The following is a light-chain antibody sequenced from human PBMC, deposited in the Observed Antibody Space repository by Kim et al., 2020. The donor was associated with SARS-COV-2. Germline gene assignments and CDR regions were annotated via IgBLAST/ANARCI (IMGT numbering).Light chain of an antibody. J-gene: IGLJ1*01. CDR3: QAWDSSTYV. V-gene: IGLV3-1*01. CDR2: QDS. Sequence: VAPGQKASITCSGEKLGEKYACWYQQKPGQSPVLVIYQDSKRPSGIPERFSGSNSGNTATLTISGTQAMDEADYYCQAWDSSTYVFGTGTKVTVL. CDR1: KLGEKY.